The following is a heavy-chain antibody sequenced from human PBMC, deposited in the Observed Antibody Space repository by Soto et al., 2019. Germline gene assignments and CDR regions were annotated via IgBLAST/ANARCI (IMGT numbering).Heavy chain of an antibody. D-gene: IGHD3-10*01. J-gene: IGHJ6*02. Sequence: ASVKVSCKASGYTFTTYGISWVRQAPGQRLEWLGWINTHNGNTNYAQNLQGRVIMTADTSRSTAYMELRSLRSDDTAIYFCTRAGSAPYYFYGMDAWGQGTTVTSP. CDR1: GYTFTTYG. CDR2: INTHNGNT. V-gene: IGHV1-18*01. CDR3: TRAGSAPYYFYGMDA.